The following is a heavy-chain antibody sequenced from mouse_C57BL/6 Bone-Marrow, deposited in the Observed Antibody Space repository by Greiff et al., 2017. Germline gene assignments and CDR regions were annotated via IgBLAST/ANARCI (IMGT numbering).Heavy chain of an antibody. CDR1: GYTFTSYW. CDR2: LYPSDSET. D-gene: IGHD1-1*01. Sequence: QVQLQQPGAELVRPGSSVKLSCKASGYTFTSYWMDWVKQRPGQGLEWIGNLYPSDSETHYNQKFKDKATLTVDKSSSTAYMQLSSLTSEDSAVYYCARYRRGYGSSYWYFDVWGTGTTVTVSS. CDR3: ARYRRGYGSSYWYFDV. V-gene: IGHV1-61*01. J-gene: IGHJ1*03.